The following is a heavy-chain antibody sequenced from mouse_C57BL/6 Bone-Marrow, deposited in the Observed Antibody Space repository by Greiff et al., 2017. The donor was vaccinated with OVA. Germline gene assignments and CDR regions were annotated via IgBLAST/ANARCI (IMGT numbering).Heavy chain of an antibody. V-gene: IGHV1-76*01. Sequence: VMLVESGAELVRPGASVKLSCKASGYTFTDYYINWVKQRPGQGLEWIARIYPGSGNTYYNEKFKGKATLTAEKSSSTAYMQLSSLTSEDSAVYFCAREEPYGSSLWFAYWGQGTLVTVSA. D-gene: IGHD1-1*01. CDR2: IYPGSGNT. J-gene: IGHJ3*01. CDR3: AREEPYGSSLWFAY. CDR1: GYTFTDYY.